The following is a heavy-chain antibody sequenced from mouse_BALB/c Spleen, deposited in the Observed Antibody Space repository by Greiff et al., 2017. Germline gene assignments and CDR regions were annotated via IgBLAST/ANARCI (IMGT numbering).Heavy chain of an antibody. CDR2: IYWDDDK. J-gene: IGHJ4*01. Sequence: VKLMESGPGILQPSQTLSLTCSFSGFSLSTSGMGVSWIRQPSGKGLEWLAHIYWDDDKRYNPSLKSRLTISKDTSSNQVFLKITSVDTADTATYYCARGIYDGYYYYAMDYWGQGTSVTVSS. V-gene: IGHV8-12*01. CDR1: GFSLSTSGMG. D-gene: IGHD2-3*01. CDR3: ARGIYDGYYYYAMDY.